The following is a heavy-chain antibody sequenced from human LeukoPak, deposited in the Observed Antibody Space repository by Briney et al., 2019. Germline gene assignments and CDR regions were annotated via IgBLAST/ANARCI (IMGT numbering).Heavy chain of an antibody. V-gene: IGHV3-15*01. Sequence: GGSLTLSCAASGFTFSNAWMSWVRQAPGKGMEWVGLIKSKTDGGTTDYAAPVKGRFTISRDDSKNTLYLQTNSLKTEDTAVYYCTTAKSNWGQGTLVTVSS. CDR1: GFTFSNAW. CDR2: IKSKTDGGTT. CDR3: TTAKSN. D-gene: IGHD6-6*01. J-gene: IGHJ4*02.